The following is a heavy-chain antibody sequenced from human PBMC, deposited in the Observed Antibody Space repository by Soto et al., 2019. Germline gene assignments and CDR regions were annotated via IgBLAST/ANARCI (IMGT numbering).Heavy chain of an antibody. V-gene: IGHV3-74*01. CDR2: INSDGSST. J-gene: IGHJ4*02. CDR3: ARGSTHPYYFDY. CDR1: GFTFSSYW. Sequence: TGGSLRLSCAASGFTFSSYWMHWVRQAPGKGLVWVSRINSDGSSTSYADSVKGRFTISRDNAKNTLYLQMNSLRAEDTAVYYCARGSTHPYYFDYWGQGTLVTVSS.